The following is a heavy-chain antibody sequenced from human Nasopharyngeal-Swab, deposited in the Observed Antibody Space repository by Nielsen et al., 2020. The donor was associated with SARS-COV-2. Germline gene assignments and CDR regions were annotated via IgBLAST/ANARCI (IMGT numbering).Heavy chain of an antibody. D-gene: IGHD3-22*01. CDR1: GFTFSSYG. J-gene: IGHJ4*02. CDR3: AKDYYESSGYYYPLRFDY. V-gene: IGHV3-30*18. Sequence: GGSLRLSCAASGFTFSSYGMHWVRQAPGKGLEWVAVISYDGSNKYYADSVKGRFTISRDNSKNTLYLQMNSLRAEDTAVYYCAKDYYESSGYYYPLRFDYWGQGTLVTVSS. CDR2: ISYDGSNK.